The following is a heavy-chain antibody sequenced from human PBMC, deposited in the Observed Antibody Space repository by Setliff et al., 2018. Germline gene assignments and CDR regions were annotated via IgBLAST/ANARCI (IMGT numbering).Heavy chain of an antibody. Sequence: SETLSLTCTVSGGSISSSSYYWGWIRQPPGEGLEWIGSIYYSGSTHYNPALKSRVTISVDTSKNQFSLKLNSVTAADTAVYYCARDLHGYNYFDYWGQGTLVTVS. J-gene: IGHJ4*02. CDR1: GGSISSSSYY. CDR2: IYYSGST. D-gene: IGHD5-12*01. CDR3: ARDLHGYNYFDY. V-gene: IGHV4-39*07.